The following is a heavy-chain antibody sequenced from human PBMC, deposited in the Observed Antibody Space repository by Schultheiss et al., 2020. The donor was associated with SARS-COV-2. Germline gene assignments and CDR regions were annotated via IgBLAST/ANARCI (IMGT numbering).Heavy chain of an antibody. Sequence: SQTLSLTCAISGDSVSSNSAAWNWIRQSPSRGLEWLGRTYYRSKWYNDYAVSVKSRITINPDTSKNQFSLQLNSVTPEDTAVYYCARDVQLWFFLTGDREYGMDVWGQGTTVTVSS. CDR1: GDSVSSNSAA. D-gene: IGHD5-18*01. J-gene: IGHJ6*02. V-gene: IGHV6-1*01. CDR3: ARDVQLWFFLTGDREYGMDV. CDR2: TYYRSKWYN.